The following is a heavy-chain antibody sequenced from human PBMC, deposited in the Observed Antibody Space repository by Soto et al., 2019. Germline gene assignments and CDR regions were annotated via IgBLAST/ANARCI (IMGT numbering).Heavy chain of an antibody. J-gene: IGHJ4*02. D-gene: IGHD2-15*01. CDR1: GFTFSSYA. CDR2: ISGSGGST. V-gene: IGHV3-23*01. CDR3: ANSRPTRYCSGGSCYSPSYFDY. Sequence: PGGSLRLSCAASGFTFSSYAMSWVRQAPGKGLEWVSAISGSGGSTYYADSVKGRFTISRDNSKNTLYLQMNSLRAEDTAVYYCANSRPTRYCSGGSCYSPSYFDYCGQGTLVTVSS.